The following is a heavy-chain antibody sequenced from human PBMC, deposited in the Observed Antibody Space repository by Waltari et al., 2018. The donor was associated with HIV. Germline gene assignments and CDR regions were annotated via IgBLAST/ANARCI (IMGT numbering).Heavy chain of an antibody. J-gene: IGHJ6*02. CDR3: ARNYVPNQNYYYYGMDV. D-gene: IGHD3-10*02. CDR1: VFTFSRYA. CDR2: ISYDGSNI. Sequence: QVQLVESGGGVVQPGRSLRRSCAASVFTFSRYAMHWFPQAPGKGVGWGAIISYDGSNINYADSVRGRFTISRDKSKNTLYVQMNSLTADDTAVYYCARNYVPNQNYYYYGMDVWGQGSTVTVSS. V-gene: IGHV3-30-3*01.